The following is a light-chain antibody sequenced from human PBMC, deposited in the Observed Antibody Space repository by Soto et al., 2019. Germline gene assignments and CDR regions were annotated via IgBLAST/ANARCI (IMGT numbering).Light chain of an antibody. V-gene: IGKV1-5*01. CDR2: DAS. J-gene: IGKJ1*01. Sequence: DIQMTQSPSTLSASVGDRLTITFRASQSISNWLAWYQQRPGKAPKLLIFDASSLESGVPSRFSGSGSGTEFTLTITSLQPDDFATYYCQQYNSYPWTFGQGTNVDI. CDR1: QSISNW. CDR3: QQYNSYPWT.